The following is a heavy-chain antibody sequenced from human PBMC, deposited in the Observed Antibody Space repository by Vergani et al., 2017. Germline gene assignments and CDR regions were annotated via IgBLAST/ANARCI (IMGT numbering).Heavy chain of an antibody. D-gene: IGHD2-2*02. CDR3: YTYYHDY. CDR1: GITFKNAW. CDR2: IGSKNDGGTA. Sequence: EVQVVESGGGLIKPGGSLRLSCVVSGITFKNAWINWVRQAPGKGLEWIGRIGSKNDGGTADYAAPLKGRFTISRDDSKDSAFLLVNNLKTEDTAVYFCYTYYHDYWGQGTLVTVSS. V-gene: IGHV3-15*04. J-gene: IGHJ4*02.